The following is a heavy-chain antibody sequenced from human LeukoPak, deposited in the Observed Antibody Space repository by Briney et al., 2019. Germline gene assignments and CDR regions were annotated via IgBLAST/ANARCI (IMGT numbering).Heavy chain of an antibody. CDR3: ARDRYSGSYYISIPYYYYYYGMDV. CDR2: MNPNSGNT. D-gene: IGHD1-26*01. V-gene: IGHV1-8*01. J-gene: IGHJ6*02. Sequence: GASVKASCKASGYTFTSYDINWVRQATGQGLEWMGWMNPNSGNTGYAQKFQGRVTMTRNTSISTAYMELSSLRSEDTAVYYCARDRYSGSYYISIPYYYYYYGMDVWGQGTTVTVSS. CDR1: GYTFTSYD.